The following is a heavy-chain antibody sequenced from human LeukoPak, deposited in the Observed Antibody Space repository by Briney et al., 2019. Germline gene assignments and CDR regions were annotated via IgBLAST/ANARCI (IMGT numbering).Heavy chain of an antibody. J-gene: IGHJ4*02. CDR2: ISSSSGYI. CDR3: ASTPSQSSGWQFDY. CDR1: GFTFSDYY. Sequence: GGSLRLSCVASGFTFSDYYMSWMRQAPGKGLEWVSSISSSSGYIYYADSVKGRFTISRDNPKNSLYLQMNSLRAEDTAVSYCASTPSQSSGWQFDYWGQGTLVTVSS. V-gene: IGHV3-11*06. D-gene: IGHD6-19*01.